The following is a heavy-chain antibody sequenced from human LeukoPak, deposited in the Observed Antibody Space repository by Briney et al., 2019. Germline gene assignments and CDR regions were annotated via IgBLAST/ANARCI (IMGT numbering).Heavy chain of an antibody. D-gene: IGHD2-15*01. Sequence: SETLSLTCTVSAGSISSYYWSWIRQPPGKGLEWIGCISYSGSTKYNPSLKSRVTISVATSKNQFSLKLSSVTAADTAVYYCARGILGYCSGGSCYSFPHWGQGTLVTVSS. V-gene: IGHV4-59*12. J-gene: IGHJ1*01. CDR3: ARGILGYCSGGSCYSFPH. CDR2: ISYSGST. CDR1: AGSISSYY.